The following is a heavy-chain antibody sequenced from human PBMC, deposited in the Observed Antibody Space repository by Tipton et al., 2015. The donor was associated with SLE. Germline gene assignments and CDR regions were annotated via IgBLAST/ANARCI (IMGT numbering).Heavy chain of an antibody. CDR3: ARGWLNNAFDI. CDR1: GVSISSSY. Sequence: TLSLTCTVSGVSISSSYWSWIRQPAGKGLEWIGRIYTSGATDDNPSPKSRVTMSVDMSKKQIFLKMTSVTAADSAVYFFARGWLNNAFDIWGQGTRVTVSS. CDR2: IYTSGAT. D-gene: IGHD2/OR15-2a*01. J-gene: IGHJ3*02. V-gene: IGHV4-4*07.